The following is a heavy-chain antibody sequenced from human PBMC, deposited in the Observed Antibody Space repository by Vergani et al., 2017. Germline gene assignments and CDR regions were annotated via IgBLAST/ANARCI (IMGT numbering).Heavy chain of an antibody. CDR1: GFTFSSAW. V-gene: IGHV3-15*01. CDR3: ATPAEWEFRYCFDY. CDR2: IRPKTDGETT. Sequence: EVQPVESGGGLVKPGGSLRLSCTTSGFTFSSAWMSWVRPAPGKGLEWVARIRPKTDGETTDYAAPVKGRFTISRDDSKNTLYLQMNSLKTEDTAVYYCATPAEWEFRYCFDYWGQETLVAVSS. J-gene: IGHJ4*02. D-gene: IGHD3-9*01.